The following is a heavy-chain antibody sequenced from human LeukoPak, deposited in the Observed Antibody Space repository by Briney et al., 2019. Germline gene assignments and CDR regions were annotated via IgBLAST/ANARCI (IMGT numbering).Heavy chain of an antibody. Sequence: GGSLRLSXAASGFTFSSYWMSWVRQAPGKGLEWVANIKQDGSEKYYVDSVKGRFTISRDNAKNSLYLQMNSLRAEDTAVYYCARAGSYYRSDAFDIWGQGTMVTVSS. V-gene: IGHV3-7*01. CDR2: IKQDGSEK. D-gene: IGHD1-26*01. CDR3: ARAGSYYRSDAFDI. CDR1: GFTFSSYW. J-gene: IGHJ3*02.